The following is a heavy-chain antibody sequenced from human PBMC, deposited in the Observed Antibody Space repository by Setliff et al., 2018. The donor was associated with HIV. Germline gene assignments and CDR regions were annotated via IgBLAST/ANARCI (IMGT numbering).Heavy chain of an antibody. Sequence: TSETLSLTCTVSGGSISSSSYYWGWIRQPPGKGLEWPGTIYYSGSTYYNPSLKSRVTLSVDTSKNQFSLKLSSVTAADTAVYYCARHDSRGPRSAFDLWGRGTMVTVSS. CDR3: ARHDSRGPRSAFDL. J-gene: IGHJ3*01. V-gene: IGHV4-39*01. D-gene: IGHD2-21*01. CDR1: GGSISSSSYY. CDR2: IYYSGST.